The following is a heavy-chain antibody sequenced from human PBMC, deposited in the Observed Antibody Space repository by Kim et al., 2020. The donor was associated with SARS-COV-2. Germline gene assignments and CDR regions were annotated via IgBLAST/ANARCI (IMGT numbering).Heavy chain of an antibody. Sequence: ASVKVSCKASGYTFTSYYMHWVRQAPGQGLEWMGIINPSGGSTSYAQKFQGRVTMTRDTSTSTVYMELSSLRSEDTAVYYCAREDYYDSSGINWFDPWGQGTLVTVSS. CDR3: AREDYYDSSGINWFDP. CDR2: INPSGGST. V-gene: IGHV1-46*01. D-gene: IGHD3-22*01. J-gene: IGHJ5*02. CDR1: GYTFTSYY.